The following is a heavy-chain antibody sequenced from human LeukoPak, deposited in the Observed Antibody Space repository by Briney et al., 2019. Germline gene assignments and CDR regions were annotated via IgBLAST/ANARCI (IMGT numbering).Heavy chain of an antibody. Sequence: GRSLRLSCAASGFTFSSYAMHWVRQAPGKGLEWVAVISYDGSNKYYADSVKGRFTISRDNSKNTLYLQMNSLRAEDTAVYYCARDQSYYDSTHTFDYRGQGTLVTVSS. CDR1: GFTFSSYA. J-gene: IGHJ4*02. V-gene: IGHV3-30-3*01. CDR3: ARDQSYYDSTHTFDY. CDR2: ISYDGSNK. D-gene: IGHD3-22*01.